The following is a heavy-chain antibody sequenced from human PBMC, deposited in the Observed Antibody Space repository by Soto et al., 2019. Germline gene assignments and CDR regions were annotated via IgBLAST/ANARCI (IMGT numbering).Heavy chain of an antibody. CDR3: ARDIVAASTTTFRPRGQGYGNDY. V-gene: IGHV1-46*01. D-gene: IGHD5-18*01. CDR2: IDPYDGTT. Sequence: QVQLVQSGAEVKKPGASVKVSCKTSGYTFTSHYIHWVRQAPGQGLEWMGMIDPYDGTTTNAQRFQGRVTMTRDTSTTTVNMEMNSLRSEDTATYFCARDIVAASTTTFRPRGQGYGNDYWGQETLVTVSS. CDR1: GYTFTSHY. J-gene: IGHJ4*02.